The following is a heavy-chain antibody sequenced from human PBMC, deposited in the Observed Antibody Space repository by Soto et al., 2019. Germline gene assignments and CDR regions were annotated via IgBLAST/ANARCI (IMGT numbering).Heavy chain of an antibody. CDR3: ARDRKYSNYYYYGMDV. D-gene: IGHD6-6*01. CDR2: IKQDGSEK. J-gene: IGHJ6*02. Sequence: GGSLRLSCAASGFTFSSYWMSWVRQAPGKGLEWVANIKQDGSEKYYVDSVKGRFTISRDNAKNSLYLQMNSLRAEDTAVYYCARDRKYSNYYYYGMDVWGQGTTVTVSS. V-gene: IGHV3-7*05. CDR1: GFTFSSYW.